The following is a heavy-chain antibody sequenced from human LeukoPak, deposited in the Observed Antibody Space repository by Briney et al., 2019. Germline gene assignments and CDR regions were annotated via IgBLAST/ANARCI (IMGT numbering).Heavy chain of an antibody. CDR1: GGSISSGVYY. CDR2: IFYTGRV. J-gene: IGHJ6*03. D-gene: IGHD2-2*01. Sequence: SETLSLTCTVSGGSISSGVYYWSWIRQHPGKGLEWMGYIFYTGRVSYNPSLKSRITISVDSTRNHFSLEVSSVTAADTAVYYCARRFRRGVPAAMKYYYYYMDVWGKGTTVTVSS. V-gene: IGHV4-31*03. CDR3: ARRFRRGVPAAMKYYYYYMDV.